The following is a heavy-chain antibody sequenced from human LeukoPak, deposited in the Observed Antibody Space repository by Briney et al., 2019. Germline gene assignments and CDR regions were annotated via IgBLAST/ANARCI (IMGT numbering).Heavy chain of an antibody. J-gene: IGHJ4*02. Sequence: ASVKVSCKASGYTFSIYNMHWVRQAPGQGLEWMGIINPSGGTSYAQKLQGRITMTRDTSTVYMELSSLRSEDTAVYYCAREGVAGTGLDYGGQGTLVTVS. V-gene: IGHV1-46*01. CDR2: INPSGGT. D-gene: IGHD6-13*01. CDR1: GYTFSIYN. CDR3: AREGVAGTGLDY.